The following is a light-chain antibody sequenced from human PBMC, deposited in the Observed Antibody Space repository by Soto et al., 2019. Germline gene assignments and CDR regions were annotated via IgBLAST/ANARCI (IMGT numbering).Light chain of an antibody. Sequence: QSLLTHPPSVSGAPGQRVSISCTGSTSNIGAPYDVHWYQHLPGTAPKLLIYGDNNRPSGVPDRFSGSKSGTSASLAIIRLQAEDEGDYYCQSYDISLRKYVVGSGTKVTVL. CDR2: GDN. CDR1: TSNIGAPYD. V-gene: IGLV1-40*01. CDR3: QSYDISLRKYV. J-gene: IGLJ1*01.